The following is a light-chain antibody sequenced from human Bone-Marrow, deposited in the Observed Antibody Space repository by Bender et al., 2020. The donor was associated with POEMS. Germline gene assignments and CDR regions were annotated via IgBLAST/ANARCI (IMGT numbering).Light chain of an antibody. CDR2: DVS. CDR3: SSYAGSNNV. CDR1: SSDVGDFDY. V-gene: IGLV2-14*01. J-gene: IGLJ1*01. Sequence: QSALAQPASVSGSPGQSITISCTGTSSDVGDFDYVSWYQQPPGKAPKLMIYDVSNRPSGVSNRFSGSKSGNTASLTISGLQAEDEADYYCSSYAGSNNVFGTGTKVTVL.